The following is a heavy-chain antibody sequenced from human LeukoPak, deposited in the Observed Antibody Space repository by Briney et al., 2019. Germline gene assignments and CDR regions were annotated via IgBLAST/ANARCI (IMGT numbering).Heavy chain of an antibody. CDR2: MNPNSGNT. CDR3: ARGEAVNCMDV. Sequence: ASVKVSCKASGYTFTSYDINWVRQATGQGPEWMGWMNPNSGNTGYAQKFQGRVTMTRNTSISTAYMELSSLRSDDTAVYYCARGEAVNCMDVWGKGTTVTVSS. V-gene: IGHV1-8*01. CDR1: GYTFTSYD. J-gene: IGHJ6*03. D-gene: IGHD4-11*01.